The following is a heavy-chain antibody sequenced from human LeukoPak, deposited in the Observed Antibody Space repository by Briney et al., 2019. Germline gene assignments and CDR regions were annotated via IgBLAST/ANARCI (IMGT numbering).Heavy chain of an antibody. CDR2: IIPIFGTA. V-gene: IGHV1-69*01. CDR3: ARRNYDFWSGSNPLDYYYYMDV. Sequence: SVTVSCTASGGTFSSYAISWVRQAPGQGLEWMGGIIPIFGTANYAQTFQGRVTITADESTSTAYMDLSSLRSEDTAVYYCARRNYDFWSGSNPLDYYYYMDVWGKGTTVTVSS. CDR1: GGTFSSYA. J-gene: IGHJ6*03. D-gene: IGHD3-3*01.